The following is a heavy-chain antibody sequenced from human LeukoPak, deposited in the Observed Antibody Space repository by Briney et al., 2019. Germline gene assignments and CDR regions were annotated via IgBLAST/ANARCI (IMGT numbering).Heavy chain of an antibody. D-gene: IGHD4-17*01. V-gene: IGHV4-59*01. Sequence: PSETLSLTCTVSGGSITSYYWSWIRQPPGKGLEWIGYIYYSGSTNYNPSLKSRVTISVDMSKNQFSLKLSSVTAADTAVYYCARGTVTRGYYYNYYMDVWGKGTTVTVSS. CDR3: ARGTVTRGYYYNYYMDV. CDR1: GGSITSYY. J-gene: IGHJ6*03. CDR2: IYYSGST.